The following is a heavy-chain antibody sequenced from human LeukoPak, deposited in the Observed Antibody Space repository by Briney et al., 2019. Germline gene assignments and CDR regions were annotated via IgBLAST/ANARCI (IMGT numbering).Heavy chain of an antibody. J-gene: IGHJ4*02. D-gene: IGHD3-22*01. CDR2: ISSSSSYI. Sequence: PGGSLRLSCAASGFTFSSYSMNWVRQAPGKGLEWVSSISSSSSYIYYADSVKGRFTISRDNAKNSLYLQMNSLRAEDTAVYYCAREDSSGXXXDYWGQGTLVTVSS. CDR1: GFTFSSYS. V-gene: IGHV3-21*01. CDR3: AREDSSGXXXDY.